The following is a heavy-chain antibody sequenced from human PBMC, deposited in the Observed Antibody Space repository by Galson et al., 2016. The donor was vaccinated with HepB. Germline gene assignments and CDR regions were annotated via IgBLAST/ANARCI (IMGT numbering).Heavy chain of an antibody. J-gene: IGHJ4*02. D-gene: IGHD4-23*01. Sequence: SLRLSCAAPGFTFDDYGMHWVRQAPGKGLEWVSGISWNSGRIGYADSVKGRFTISRDNAKNSLYLQMNSLRAEDTALYYCAKDKWASAVADFDSWGQGTLVTVSS. CDR1: GFTFDDYG. CDR2: ISWNSGRI. V-gene: IGHV3-9*01. CDR3: AKDKWASAVADFDS.